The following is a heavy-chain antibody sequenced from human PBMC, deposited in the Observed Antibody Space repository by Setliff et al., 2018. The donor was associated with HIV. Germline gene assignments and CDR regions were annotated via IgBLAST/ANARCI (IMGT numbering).Heavy chain of an antibody. J-gene: IGHJ3*02. CDR2: IIPIFGTA. CDR1: GGTFSSYA. CDR3: AKPDAGPVSTIAATGKNALNI. V-gene: IGHV1-69*13. Sequence: SVKVSCKASGGTFSSYAISWVRQAPGQGLEWMGGIIPIFGTANYAQKFQGRVTITADESTSTAYMELSSLRAEDTAVYYCAKPDAGPVSTIAATGKNALNIWGQGTRVTVSS. D-gene: IGHD6-13*01.